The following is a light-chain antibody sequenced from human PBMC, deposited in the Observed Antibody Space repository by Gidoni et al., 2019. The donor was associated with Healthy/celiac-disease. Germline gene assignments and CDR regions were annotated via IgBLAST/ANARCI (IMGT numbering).Light chain of an antibody. V-gene: IGKV3-20*01. Sequence: DIVLTQSPGTLSLSPGERATLSCRASQSVSSSYLAWYQQKPDQAPRLLIYGASSRATGIPDRFSGSGSGTDFTLTISRLEPEDFAVYYCQQYGSSPTWTFGQGTKVEIK. J-gene: IGKJ1*01. CDR2: GAS. CDR1: QSVSSSY. CDR3: QQYGSSPTWT.